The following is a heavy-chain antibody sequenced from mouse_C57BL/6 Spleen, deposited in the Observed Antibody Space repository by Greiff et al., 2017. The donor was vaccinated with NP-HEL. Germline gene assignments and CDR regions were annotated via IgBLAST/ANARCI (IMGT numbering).Heavy chain of an antibody. CDR1: GYTFTSYW. CDR2: IHPNSGST. D-gene: IGHD2-4*01. V-gene: IGHV1-64*01. CDR3: ARTEVYDYDGGADY. J-gene: IGHJ2*01. Sequence: VQLQQPGAELVKPGASVKLSCKASGYTFTSYWMHWVKQRPGQGLEWIGMIHPNSGSTNYNEKFKSKATLTVDKSSSTAYMQLSSLTSEDSAVYYCARTEVYDYDGGADYWGQGTTLTVSS.